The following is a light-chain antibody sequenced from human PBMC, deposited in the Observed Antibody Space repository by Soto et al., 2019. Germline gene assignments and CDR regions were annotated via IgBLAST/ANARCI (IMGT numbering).Light chain of an antibody. V-gene: IGKV3-11*01. CDR1: QSVSSY. CDR3: QHRSDWPPA. CDR2: DAS. J-gene: IGKJ4*01. Sequence: EIVLTQSPATLSLSPGERATLSCRASQSVSSYLAWYQQKPGQAPRLLIYDASNRAAGIPARFSGSGSGTDFTLTISSLEPEDFAVYYCQHRSDWPPAFGGGTKVEIK.